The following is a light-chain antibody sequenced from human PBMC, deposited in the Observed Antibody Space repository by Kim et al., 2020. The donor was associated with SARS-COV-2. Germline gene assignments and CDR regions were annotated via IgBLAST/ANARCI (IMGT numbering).Light chain of an antibody. J-gene: IGLJ3*02. CDR3: YSAADNNTV. V-gene: IGLV3-27*01. CDR1: VLAKKY. CDR2: KDS. Sequence: SYELTQPSPVSVSPGQTARITCSGDVLAKKYARWFQQKPGQAPVVVIYKDSERPSGIPERFSGSSSGTTVTLTISGAQVDDEADYYCYSAADNNTVFGGGTQLTVL.